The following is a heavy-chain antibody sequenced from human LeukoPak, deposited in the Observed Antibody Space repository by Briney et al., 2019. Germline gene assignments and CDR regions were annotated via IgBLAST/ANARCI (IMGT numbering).Heavy chain of an antibody. CDR2: ISPNSGGT. J-gene: IGHJ4*02. V-gene: IGHV1-2*02. CDR1: GYTFTGYY. Sequence: GASVKVSCKASGYTFTGYYMHWVRQAPGQGLEWMGWISPNSGGTNYAQKFQGRVTMTRDTSISTAYMELSRLRSDDTAVYYCAREGVDWNHSVYYFDYWGQGTLVTVSS. D-gene: IGHD1-1*01. CDR3: AREGVDWNHSVYYFDY.